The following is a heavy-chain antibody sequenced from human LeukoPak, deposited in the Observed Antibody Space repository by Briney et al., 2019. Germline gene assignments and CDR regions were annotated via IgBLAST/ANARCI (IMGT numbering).Heavy chain of an antibody. CDR2: ISYDGSNK. V-gene: IGHV3-30*04. CDR1: GFTFSSYA. CDR3: AKDQRWESPHYLDS. D-gene: IGHD1-26*01. Sequence: PGGSLRLSYAASGFTFSSYAMHWVRQAPGKGLEWVAVISYDGSNKYYADSVKGRFTISRDNSKNTLYVQMNSLRDEDTALYYCAKDQRWESPHYLDSWGQGTLVTVSS. J-gene: IGHJ4*02.